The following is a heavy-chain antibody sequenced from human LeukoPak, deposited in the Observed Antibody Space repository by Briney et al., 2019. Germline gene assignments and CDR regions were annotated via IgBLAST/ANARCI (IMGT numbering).Heavy chain of an antibody. CDR1: GGSFSGYY. Sequence: SETLSLTCAVYGGSFSGYYWSWIRQPPGKGLEWIGEINHSGSTNYNPSLKSRVTISVDTSKNQFSLKLRSVTAADTAVYYCARVHGSSGYSSLNMVRAFDIWGQGTMVTVSS. CDR2: INHSGST. V-gene: IGHV4-34*01. J-gene: IGHJ3*02. CDR3: ARVHGSSGYSSLNMVRAFDI. D-gene: IGHD3-22*01.